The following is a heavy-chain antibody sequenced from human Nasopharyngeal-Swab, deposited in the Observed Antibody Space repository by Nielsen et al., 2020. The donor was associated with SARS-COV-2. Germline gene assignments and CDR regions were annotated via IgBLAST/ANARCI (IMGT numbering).Heavy chain of an antibody. J-gene: IGHJ4*02. CDR3: AREGRYYDYVWGSYRPGGFDY. Sequence: GESLKISCAASRFTFSDYYMSWIRQAPGKGLEWVSYISSSGSTIYYADSVKGRFTISRDNAKNSLYLQMNSLRAEDTAVYYCAREGRYYDYVWGSYRPGGFDYWGQGTLVTVSS. CDR2: ISSSGSTI. V-gene: IGHV3-11*01. CDR1: RFTFSDYY. D-gene: IGHD3-16*02.